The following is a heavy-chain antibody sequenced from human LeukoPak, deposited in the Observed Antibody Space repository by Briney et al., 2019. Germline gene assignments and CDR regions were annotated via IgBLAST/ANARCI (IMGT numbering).Heavy chain of an antibody. CDR1: GYTFTSYG. CDR2: ISAYNGNT. CDR3: AGPARYCSGGSCFNYYYYYGMDV. D-gene: IGHD2-15*01. V-gene: IGHV1-18*01. J-gene: IGHJ6*02. Sequence: ASVKVSCKASGYTFTSYGISRVRQAPGQGLEWMGWISAYNGNTNYAQKLQGRVTMTTDTSTSTAYMELRSLRSDDTAVYYCAGPARYCSGGSCFNYYYYYGMDVWGQGTTVTVSS.